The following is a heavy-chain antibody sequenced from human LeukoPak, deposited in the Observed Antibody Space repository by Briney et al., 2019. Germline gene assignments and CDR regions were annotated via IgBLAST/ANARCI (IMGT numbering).Heavy chain of an antibody. D-gene: IGHD3-22*01. CDR3: AKGLRGRYYYDSSGYTTPHYYYGMDV. Sequence: GGSLRLSCAASGFTFDDYAMHWVRQAPGKGLEWVSGISWNSGSIGYADSVKGRFTISRDNAKNSLYLQMNSLRAEDTALYYCAKGLRGRYYYDSSGYTTPHYYYGMDVWGQGTTVTVSS. J-gene: IGHJ6*02. V-gene: IGHV3-9*01. CDR1: GFTFDDYA. CDR2: ISWNSGSI.